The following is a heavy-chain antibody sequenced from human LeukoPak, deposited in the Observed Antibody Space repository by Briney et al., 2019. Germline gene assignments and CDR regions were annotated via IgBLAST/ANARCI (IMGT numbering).Heavy chain of an antibody. CDR1: GYTFTSYG. CDR3: ARVLSPYSSSFPPRHNWFDP. J-gene: IGHJ5*02. D-gene: IGHD6-13*01. V-gene: IGHV1-18*04. CDR2: ISAYNGNT. Sequence: ASVKVSCKASGYTFTSYGISWVRQAPGQGLEWRGWISAYNGNTNYAQKLQGRVTMTTDTSTSTAYMELRSLRSDDTAVYYCARVLSPYSSSFPPRHNWFDPWGQGTLVTVSS.